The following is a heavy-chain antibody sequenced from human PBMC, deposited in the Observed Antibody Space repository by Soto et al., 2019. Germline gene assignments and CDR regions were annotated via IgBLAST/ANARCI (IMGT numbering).Heavy chain of an antibody. CDR2: IHAGDGKT. Sequence: QVHLVQSGAEVKKPGASVKVSCKSSGYIFMNYAIHWVRQAPGQGFEWMGWIHAGDGKTKYAQSLQGRVTITRDTSASTVYMWLSGLTSEDTSVYYCARVPRYTSDIVEVPAVMYDEWFDPWGQGTLVTVSS. J-gene: IGHJ5*02. CDR1: GYIFMNYA. CDR3: ARVPRYTSDIVEVPAVMYDEWFDP. V-gene: IGHV1-3*01. D-gene: IGHD2-2*01.